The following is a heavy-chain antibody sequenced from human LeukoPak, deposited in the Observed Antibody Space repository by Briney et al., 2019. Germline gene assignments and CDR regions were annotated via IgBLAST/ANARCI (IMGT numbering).Heavy chain of an antibody. Sequence: ASVKVSCKASGYTFTSYDINWVRQATGQGLEWMGWMNPNSGNTGYAQKFQGRVTMTRNTSISTAYMELSSLRSEGTAVYYCAXVYDSGSYSCPHWGQGTLVTVSS. V-gene: IGHV1-8*02. J-gene: IGHJ4*02. CDR1: GYTFTSYD. D-gene: IGHD3-10*01. CDR3: AXVYDSGSYSCPH. CDR2: MNPNSGNT.